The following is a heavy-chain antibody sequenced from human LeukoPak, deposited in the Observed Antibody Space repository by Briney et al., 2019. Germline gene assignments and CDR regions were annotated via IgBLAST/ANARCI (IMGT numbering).Heavy chain of an antibody. CDR3: ARDPYTTVATIGMDV. CDR1: GFTFSSYV. J-gene: IGHJ6*02. D-gene: IGHD4-17*01. V-gene: IGHV3-30*04. Sequence: GGSLRLSCAASGFTFSSYVIHWVRQAPGKGLEWVAVISYDGSNKYYADSVKGRFTISRDNSKNTLYLQMNSLRAEDTAVYYCARDPYTTVATIGMDVWGQGTTVTVSS. CDR2: ISYDGSNK.